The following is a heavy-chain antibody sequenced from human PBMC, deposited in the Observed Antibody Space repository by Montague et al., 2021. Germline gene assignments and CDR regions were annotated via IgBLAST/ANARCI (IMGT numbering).Heavy chain of an antibody. CDR3: ARDREHTYARFFHP. J-gene: IGHJ5*02. Sequence: SETLSLTCTVSGGSISTYHWIWLRQPPGKGLEWIGETHYNGNTNYNYNPSLKSRVTISVDKSNNQFSLKLSSVTAADTAVYYCARDREHTYARFFHPWDQGTLVTVSS. CDR1: GGSISTYH. V-gene: IGHV4-59*01. D-gene: IGHD3-16*01. CDR2: THYNGNT.